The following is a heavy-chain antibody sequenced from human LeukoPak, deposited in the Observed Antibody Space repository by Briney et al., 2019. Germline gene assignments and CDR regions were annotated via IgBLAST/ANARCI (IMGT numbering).Heavy chain of an antibody. CDR3: ARDFTENLYSGSYFGY. CDR1: GFTFSSYS. V-gene: IGHV3-21*01. J-gene: IGHJ4*02. Sequence: PGGSLRLSCAASGFTFSSYSMNWVRQAPGKGLEWDSSISSSSSYIYYADSVKGRFTISRDNAKNSLYLQMNSLRAEDTAVYYCARDFTENLYSGSYFGYWGQGTLVTVSS. CDR2: ISSSSSYI. D-gene: IGHD1-26*01.